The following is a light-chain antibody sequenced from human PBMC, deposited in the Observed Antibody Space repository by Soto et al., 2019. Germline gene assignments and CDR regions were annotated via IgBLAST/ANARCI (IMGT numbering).Light chain of an antibody. CDR3: HQRQSWPRT. V-gene: IGKV3-11*01. Sequence: EIVLTQSPATLYLAPGERAALSCRAGQWVDGYVAWYQQKPGQAPRLLIYHTSLRAAGIPATFSASGSATDFPLTISDVQPADFALYSCHQRQSWPRTFGQGTKGHIK. J-gene: IGKJ1*01. CDR1: QWVDGY. CDR2: HTS.